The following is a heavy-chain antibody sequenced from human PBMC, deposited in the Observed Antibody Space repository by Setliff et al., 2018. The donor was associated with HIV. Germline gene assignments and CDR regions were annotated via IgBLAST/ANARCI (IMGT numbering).Heavy chain of an antibody. Sequence: LRLSCAASGFTFSNAWMSWVRQAPGKGLEWVGRIKSKTDGGTTDYAAPVKGRFTISRNDSKNTLYLQMNSLKTEDTAVYYCTTRGTWDYRDYYMDLWGEGTTVTVSS. CDR3: TTRGTWDYRDYYMDL. CDR2: IKSKTDGGTT. CDR1: GFTFSNAW. D-gene: IGHD1-26*01. J-gene: IGHJ6*03. V-gene: IGHV3-15*01.